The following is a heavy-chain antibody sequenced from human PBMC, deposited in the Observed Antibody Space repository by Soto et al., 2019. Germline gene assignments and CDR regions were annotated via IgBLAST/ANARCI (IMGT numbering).Heavy chain of an antibody. Sequence: QVQLQESGPGLVKPSQTLSLTCTVSGGSISSGDYYWSWIRQPPGKGLEWIGYIYYSGSTYYNPSLKSRVTISVDTSKNQFSLKLSSVTAADTVVYYCARDPRNKVMGNYYYGMDVWGQGTTVTVSS. CDR3: ARDPRNKVMGNYYYGMDV. CDR2: IYYSGST. J-gene: IGHJ6*02. CDR1: GGSISSGDYY. D-gene: IGHD2-21*01. V-gene: IGHV4-30-4*01.